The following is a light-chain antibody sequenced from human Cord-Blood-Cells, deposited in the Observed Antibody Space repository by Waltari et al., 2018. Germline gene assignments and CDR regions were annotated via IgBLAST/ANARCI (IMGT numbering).Light chain of an antibody. V-gene: IGLV2-14*01. CDR2: YVS. Sequence: QSALPQPASVSGSPGQSPTISCTGTSSDVGGYNFVSWYHQHPGKAPKLMIYYVSNRPAGVSNLFSGSKSGNTASLTISGLQAEDEADYYCSSYTSSSTRVFGGGTKLTVL. CDR3: SSYTSSSTRV. CDR1: SSDVGGYNF. J-gene: IGLJ2*01.